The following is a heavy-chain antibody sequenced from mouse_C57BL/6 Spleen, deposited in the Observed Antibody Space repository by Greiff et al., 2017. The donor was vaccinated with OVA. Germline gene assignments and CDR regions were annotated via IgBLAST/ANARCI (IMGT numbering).Heavy chain of an antibody. CDR1: GFNIKNTY. Sequence: EVTLVESVAELVRPGASVKLSCTASGFNIKNTYMHWVKQRPEQGLEWIGRIDPANGNTKYAPKFQGKATITADTSSNTAYLQLSSLTSEDTAIYYCASPYSNYVAWFAYWGQGTLVTVSA. CDR2: IDPANGNT. CDR3: ASPYSNYVAWFAY. V-gene: IGHV14-3*01. D-gene: IGHD2-5*01. J-gene: IGHJ3*01.